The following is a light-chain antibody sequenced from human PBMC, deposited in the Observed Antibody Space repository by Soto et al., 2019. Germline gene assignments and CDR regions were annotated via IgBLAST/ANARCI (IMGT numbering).Light chain of an antibody. J-gene: IGLJ2*01. Sequence: QSALTQPASVSGSPGQSITISCTGTSSDVGSYNYVSWYQQYPGKAPKLMIYDVSNRPSGVSYRFSGSKSGHTASLTISGLHAEVEADYYRSTYTTSSLHVVFGGGTNLTVL. CDR3: STYTTSSLHVV. CDR1: SSDVGSYNY. CDR2: DVS. V-gene: IGLV2-14*01.